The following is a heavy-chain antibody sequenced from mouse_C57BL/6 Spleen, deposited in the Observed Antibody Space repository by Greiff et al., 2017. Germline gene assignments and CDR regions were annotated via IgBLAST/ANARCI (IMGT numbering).Heavy chain of an antibody. CDR1: GFNIKDYY. D-gene: IGHD2-4*01. J-gene: IGHJ3*01. CDR3: ARGDDYHGKFAY. Sequence: VQLQQSGAELVKPGASVTLSCTASGFNIKDYYMHWVKQRTEQGLEWIGRIDPEDGETKYAPKFQGKATITADTSSNTAYLQLSSLTSEDTAVSYCARGDDYHGKFAYWGQGTLVTVSA. CDR2: IDPEDGET. V-gene: IGHV14-2*01.